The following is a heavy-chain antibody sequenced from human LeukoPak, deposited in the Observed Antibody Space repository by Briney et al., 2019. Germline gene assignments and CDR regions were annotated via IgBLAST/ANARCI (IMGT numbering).Heavy chain of an antibody. CDR1: GFTFSDYA. V-gene: IGHV3-23*01. D-gene: IGHD1-14*01. CDR2: ISGSGSRT. Sequence: GGSLRLSCAASGFTFSDYAMTWARQAPGKGLEWVSSISGSGSRTYYTESVKGRFTISRGNSKNTLYLQMNSLRADETAIYYCASRPRADIGPLDFWGQGTLVTVSS. J-gene: IGHJ4*02. CDR3: ASRPRADIGPLDF.